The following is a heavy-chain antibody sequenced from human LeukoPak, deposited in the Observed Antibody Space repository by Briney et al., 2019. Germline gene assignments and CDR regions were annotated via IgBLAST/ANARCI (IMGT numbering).Heavy chain of an antibody. V-gene: IGHV3-21*04. CDR3: ARAFSSDSRAAGPDH. J-gene: IGHJ4*02. CDR2: ISSSSTYI. Sequence: GGSLRLSCAASGFTFSSYSMSWVRQAPGKGLEWVSSISSSSTYINYADSVKGQFTISRDNAKNSLYLQMHTLRVEDTAVYYCARAFSSDSRAAGPDHWGQGTLVTVSS. D-gene: IGHD6-25*01. CDR1: GFTFSSYS.